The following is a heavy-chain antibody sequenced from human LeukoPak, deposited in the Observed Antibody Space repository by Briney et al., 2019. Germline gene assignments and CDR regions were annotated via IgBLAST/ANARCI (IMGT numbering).Heavy chain of an antibody. CDR3: ARDRIPDNWFDP. D-gene: IGHD2-21*01. Sequence: GGSLRLSCAASGFTFSSYGMHWVRQAPGKGLXXVAVIWYDGSNKYYADSVKGRFTISRDNSKNTLYLQMNSLRAEDTAVYYCARDRIPDNWFDPWGQGTLVTVSS. J-gene: IGHJ5*02. CDR1: GFTFSSYG. CDR2: IWYDGSNK. V-gene: IGHV3-33*01.